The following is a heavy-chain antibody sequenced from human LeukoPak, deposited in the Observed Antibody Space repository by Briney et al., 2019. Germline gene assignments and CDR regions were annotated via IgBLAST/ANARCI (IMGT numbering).Heavy chain of an antibody. J-gene: IGHJ3*02. CDR2: ISGSGGST. Sequence: GGSLILSCAASGFTFSSYAMSWVRQAPGKGLEWVSAISGSGGSTYYADSVKGRFTISRDNSKNTLYLQMNSLRAEDTAVYYCAIIGVVTDDAFDIWGQGTMVTVSS. V-gene: IGHV3-23*01. CDR1: GFTFSSYA. CDR3: AIIGVVTDDAFDI. D-gene: IGHD3-3*01.